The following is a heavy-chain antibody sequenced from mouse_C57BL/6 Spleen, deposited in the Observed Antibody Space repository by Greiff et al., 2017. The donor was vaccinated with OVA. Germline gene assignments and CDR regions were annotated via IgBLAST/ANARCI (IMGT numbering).Heavy chain of an antibody. CDR3: ARGGLTGPAWFAY. Sequence: VQLKESGPELVKPGASVKISCKASGYSFTGYYMNWVKQSPEKSLEWIGEINPSTGGTTYNQKFKAKATLTVDKSSSTAYMQLKSLTSEDSAVYYCARGGLTGPAWFAYWGQGTLVTVSA. CDR2: INPSTGGT. J-gene: IGHJ3*01. V-gene: IGHV1-42*01. D-gene: IGHD4-1*01. CDR1: GYSFTGYY.